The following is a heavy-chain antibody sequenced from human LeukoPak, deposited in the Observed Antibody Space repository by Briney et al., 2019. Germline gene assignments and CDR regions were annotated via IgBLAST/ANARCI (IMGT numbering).Heavy chain of an antibody. CDR1: GFTFSSYA. V-gene: IGHV3-23*01. CDR2: ISGSGGST. J-gene: IGHJ4*02. D-gene: IGHD4-11*01. Sequence: GGSLRLSCAASGFTFSSYAMSCVRQAPGKGLEWVSAISGSGGSTYYADSVKGRFTISRDNSKNTLYLQMNSLRAEDTAVYYCAKDRRTVTTEAHDYWGQGTLVTVSS. CDR3: AKDRRTVTTEAHDY.